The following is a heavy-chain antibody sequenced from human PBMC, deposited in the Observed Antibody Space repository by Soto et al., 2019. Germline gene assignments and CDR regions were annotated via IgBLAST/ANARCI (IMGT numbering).Heavy chain of an antibody. D-gene: IGHD1-26*01. V-gene: IGHV4-39*01. CDR1: GGSISSSSYY. Sequence: SETLSLTCTVSGGSISSSSYYWGWIRQPPGKGLEWIGSIYYSGSTYYNPSLKSRVTISVDTSKNKFSLKRSSVTAADTAVYYCARSPVGSSDAFDIWGQGTMVTVSS. J-gene: IGHJ3*02. CDR2: IYYSGST. CDR3: ARSPVGSSDAFDI.